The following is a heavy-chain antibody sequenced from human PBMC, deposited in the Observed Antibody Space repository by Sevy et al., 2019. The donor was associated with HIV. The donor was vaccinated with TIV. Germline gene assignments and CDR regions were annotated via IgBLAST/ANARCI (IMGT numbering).Heavy chain of an antibody. J-gene: IGHJ3*02. CDR3: TFGGVTPLHDAFDI. CDR1: GFTFSNAW. V-gene: IGHV3-15*07. D-gene: IGHD2-8*02. CDR2: IKSKTDGGTT. Sequence: GGSLRLSCVASGFTFSNAWMNWVRQAPGKGLEWVGRIKSKTDGGTTDYAAPVKGRFTISRDDSKNTLYLQMNSLKTEDTAVYYCTFGGVTPLHDAFDIWGQGTMVTVSS.